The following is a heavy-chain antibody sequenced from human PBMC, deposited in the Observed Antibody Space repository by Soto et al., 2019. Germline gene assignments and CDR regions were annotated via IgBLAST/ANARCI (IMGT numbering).Heavy chain of an antibody. J-gene: IGHJ5*02. CDR2: IIPLSGTV. CDR3: XRFDP. V-gene: IGHV1-69*06. D-gene: IGHD3-10*01. CDR1: GGTVDNSA. Sequence: QVQLVQSGAEVKKPGSSVKVSCKASGGTVDNSAFTWVRQAPGRGLEWMGGIIPLSGTVDYAQKFQGRVTITADKLTTXXXXXXXXXXXXXXXXXYCXRFDPXG.